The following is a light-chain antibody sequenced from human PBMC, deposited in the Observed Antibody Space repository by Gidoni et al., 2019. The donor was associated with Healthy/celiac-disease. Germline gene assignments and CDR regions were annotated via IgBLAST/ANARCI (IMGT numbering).Light chain of an antibody. CDR3: QQYDNLPLT. CDR1: QDISNY. V-gene: IGKV1-33*01. CDR2: DAS. Sequence: DSQMTQSPSSLSASVGDRVTITCQASQDISNYLNWYQQKPGKAPKLLIYDASNLETGVPSRFSGSGSGTDFTFTISSLQPADIATYYCQQYDNLPLTFGGGTKVEIK. J-gene: IGKJ4*01.